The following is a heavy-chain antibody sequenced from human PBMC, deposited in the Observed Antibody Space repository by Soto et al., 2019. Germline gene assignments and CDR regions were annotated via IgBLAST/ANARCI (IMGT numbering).Heavy chain of an antibody. CDR2: ISYDGSNK. CDR3: AKEGDGDAFDI. CDR1: GFTFSSYG. V-gene: IGHV3-30*18. Sequence: QVQLVESGGGVVQPGRSLRLSCAASGFTFSSYGMHWFRQAPGKGLEWVALISYDGSNKYYADSVKGRFTISRDNSKNTLFLQMNSLKTEDTGLYYCAKEGDGDAFDIWGQGTMVTVSS. D-gene: IGHD2-21*01. J-gene: IGHJ3*02.